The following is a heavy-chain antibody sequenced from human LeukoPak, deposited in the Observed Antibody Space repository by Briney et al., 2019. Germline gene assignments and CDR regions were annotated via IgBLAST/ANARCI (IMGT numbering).Heavy chain of an antibody. CDR3: AKGDIVVVPAANWFDP. Sequence: GGSLRLSCAASGFTFSSYAMSWVRQAPGKGLEWVSAISGSGGSTYYADSVKGRFTISRDNPKNTLYLQMNSLRAEDTAVYYCAKGDIVVVPAANWFDPWGQGTLVTVSS. J-gene: IGHJ5*02. CDR1: GFTFSSYA. D-gene: IGHD2-2*01. CDR2: ISGSGGST. V-gene: IGHV3-23*01.